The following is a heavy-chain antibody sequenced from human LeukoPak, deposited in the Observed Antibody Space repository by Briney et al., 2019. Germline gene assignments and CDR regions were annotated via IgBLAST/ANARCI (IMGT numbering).Heavy chain of an antibody. J-gene: IGHJ4*02. D-gene: IGHD6-13*01. V-gene: IGHV3-33*08. CDR1: GFTFSSYG. Sequence: PGRSLRLSCGASGFTFSSYGIHWVRQAPGKGLECVALISYDGSDKYYADSVKGRFTISRDNSKNTVYLQMNSLRAEDTAVYYCARGPYSSNWYVDYWGQGTLVTVAS. CDR2: ISYDGSDK. CDR3: ARGPYSSNWYVDY.